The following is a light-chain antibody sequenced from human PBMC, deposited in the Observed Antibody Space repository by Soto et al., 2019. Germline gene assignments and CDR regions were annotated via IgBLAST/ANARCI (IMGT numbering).Light chain of an antibody. J-gene: IGKJ1*01. V-gene: IGKV1-5*01. Sequence: DIQMTQSPSTVSASVEDSVTITCRASQSITTWLAWYQQRPGKAPKLLIYDVSSLQSGVPSRFSGSGSGTEFTLTISSLQPDDFATYYCQHYKMYSPWTFGQGTK. CDR3: QHYKMYSPWT. CDR1: QSITTW. CDR2: DVS.